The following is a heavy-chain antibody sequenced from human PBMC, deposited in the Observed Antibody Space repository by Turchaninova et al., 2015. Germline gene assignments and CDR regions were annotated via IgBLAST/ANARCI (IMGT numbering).Heavy chain of an antibody. V-gene: IGHV1-46*01. Sequence: QVQLVQSGAEVKKPGASVKVSCTASGYTFTNYYIHWVRQAPGQGLEWMAIINPSGGSTSDAQKFQDRVAMTRDTSTSTGYMELNSLRSEDTAVYYCAGASGGVFGVPGDYWGQGTLVTVSS. J-gene: IGHJ4*02. D-gene: IGHD3-3*01. CDR1: GYTFTNYY. CDR2: INPSGGST. CDR3: AGASGGVFGVPGDY.